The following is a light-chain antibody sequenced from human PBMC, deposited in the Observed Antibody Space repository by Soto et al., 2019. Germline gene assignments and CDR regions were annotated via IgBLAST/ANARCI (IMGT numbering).Light chain of an antibody. CDR2: TVS. CDR1: QGIYNH. V-gene: IGKV1-16*01. CDR3: QQYYSYPLT. Sequence: DIQMTQSPSSLSASEGDRVTITCRASQGIYNHLAWFQLKPGKAPKSLIYTVSSLESGVPSRFSGSGSATDFTLTTSSLQPEDFATYYCQQYYSYPLTFGGGTKVEI. J-gene: IGKJ4*01.